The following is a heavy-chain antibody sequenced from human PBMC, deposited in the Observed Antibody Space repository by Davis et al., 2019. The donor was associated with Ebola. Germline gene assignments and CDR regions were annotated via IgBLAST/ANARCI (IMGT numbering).Heavy chain of an antibody. Sequence: GGSLRLSCAASGFTFSSFALTWLRQAPGKGLEWVSTIGASGTNSYYAESVKGWFTSSRDNSKNTLYLQMNSLRVEDTAVYYCAKEGYLVATLPFDTWGQGALVTVSS. CDR1: GFTFSSFA. D-gene: IGHD5-12*01. CDR2: IGASGTNS. J-gene: IGHJ4*02. V-gene: IGHV3-23*01. CDR3: AKEGYLVATLPFDT.